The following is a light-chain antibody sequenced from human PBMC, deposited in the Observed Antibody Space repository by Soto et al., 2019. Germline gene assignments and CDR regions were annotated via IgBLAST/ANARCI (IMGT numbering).Light chain of an antibody. Sequence: DIQTTQSPSTLSGSVGDRVTITCRASQTISSLLAWYQQKPGKAPKLLIYKASTLKSGVPSRFSGSGSGTEFTLTISSLQPDDFATYYCQHYNSYSEAFGQGTK. CDR1: QTISSL. CDR3: QHYNSYSEA. V-gene: IGKV1-5*03. J-gene: IGKJ1*01. CDR2: KAS.